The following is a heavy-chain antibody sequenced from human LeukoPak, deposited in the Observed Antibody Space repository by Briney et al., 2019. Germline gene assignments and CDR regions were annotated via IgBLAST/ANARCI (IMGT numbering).Heavy chain of an antibody. CDR2: ISGSGGST. J-gene: IGHJ4*02. CDR1: GFAFSSYR. CDR3: AKDMRVGRDYYDSSGYYHDY. D-gene: IGHD3-22*01. V-gene: IGHV3-23*01. Sequence: GGSLRLSCAASGFAFSSYRMNWVRQAPGKGLEWVSAISGSGGSTYYADSVKGRSTISRDNSKNTLYLQMNSLRAEDTAVYYCAKDMRVGRDYYDSSGYYHDYWGQGTLVTVSS.